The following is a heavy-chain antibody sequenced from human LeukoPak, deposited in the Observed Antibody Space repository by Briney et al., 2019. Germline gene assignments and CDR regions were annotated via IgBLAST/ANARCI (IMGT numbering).Heavy chain of an antibody. Sequence: SGGSLRLSCAASGFTFSSYSMKWVRQAPGKGLEWVSSISSSSSYIYYADSVKGRFTISRDNAKNSLYLQMNSLRAEDTAVYYCARALLGYYNNRGYYYYIDVWGKGTTVTVSS. D-gene: IGHD3-22*01. CDR2: ISSSSSYI. CDR3: ARALLGYYNNRGYYYYIDV. V-gene: IGHV3-21*06. CDR1: GFTFSSYS. J-gene: IGHJ6*03.